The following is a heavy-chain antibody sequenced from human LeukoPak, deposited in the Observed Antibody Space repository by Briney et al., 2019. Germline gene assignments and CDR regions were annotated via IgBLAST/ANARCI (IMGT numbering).Heavy chain of an antibody. CDR2: IYYSGTT. D-gene: IGHD5-18*01. Sequence: SETLSLTCTGSGGSITSYYWSWIRQPPGKGLEWIGYIYYSGTTNYNPSLRSRVTISVDTSKNQLSLKLTSVTAADTAVYYCARIVPYNYGYVDYWGQGTLVTVSS. V-gene: IGHV4-59*01. CDR3: ARIVPYNYGYVDY. J-gene: IGHJ4*02. CDR1: GGSITSYY.